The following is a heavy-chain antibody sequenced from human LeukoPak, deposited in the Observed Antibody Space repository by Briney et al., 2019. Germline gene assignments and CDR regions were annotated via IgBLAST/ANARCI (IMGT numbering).Heavy chain of an antibody. Sequence: PSQTLSLTCTVSGGSISSGDYYWSWIRQPPGKGLEWIGYTYYSGSTYYNPSLKSRVTISVDTSKNQFSLKLSSVTAADTAVYYCARSPWVPAAIRWKDWFDPWGQGTLVTVSS. J-gene: IGHJ5*02. V-gene: IGHV4-30-4*01. D-gene: IGHD2-2*01. CDR3: ARSPWVPAAIRWKDWFDP. CDR2: TYYSGST. CDR1: GGSISSGDYY.